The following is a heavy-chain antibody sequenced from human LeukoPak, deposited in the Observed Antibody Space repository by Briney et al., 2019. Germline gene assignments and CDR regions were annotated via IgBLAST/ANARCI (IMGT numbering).Heavy chain of an antibody. D-gene: IGHD4-23*01. CDR1: GYTFTNYY. V-gene: IGHV1-2*06. CDR3: AITVVENAFDI. Sequence: ASVKVSCKASGYTFTNYYIHWVRQAPGQGLEWMGRINPNNGGTNYAQKFQGGVTMARDTSISTAYMELSGLTSDDTAIYYCAITVVENAFDIWGQGTMVIVSS. J-gene: IGHJ3*02. CDR2: INPNNGGT.